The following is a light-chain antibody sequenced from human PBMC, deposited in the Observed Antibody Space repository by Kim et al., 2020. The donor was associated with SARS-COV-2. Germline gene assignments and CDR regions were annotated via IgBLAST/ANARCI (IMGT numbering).Light chain of an antibody. CDR2: DAS. CDR1: QDISTY. Sequence: DIQMTQSPSSLSASVGDRVTITCQASQDISTYLNWYQQIPGKAPKLLIYDASNLEAGVPSRFSGSGSGTDFTFTISSLQPEDLATYYCLHYDNLSRNSWTFGQGTKVDIK. J-gene: IGKJ1*01. CDR3: LHYDNLSRNSWT. V-gene: IGKV1-33*01.